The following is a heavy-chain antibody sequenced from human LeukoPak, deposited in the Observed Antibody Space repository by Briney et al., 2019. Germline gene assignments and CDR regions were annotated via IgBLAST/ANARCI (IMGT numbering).Heavy chain of an antibody. V-gene: IGHV1-46*01. CDR2: INPSGGRT. D-gene: IGHD2-2*01. CDR1: GYVFTSHY. J-gene: IGHJ4*02. Sequence: ASVKVSCTASGYVFTSHYIHWMRQAPGQGLEWMGKINPSGGRTNYAQKFQDRVTLTSDTSTSTAYMDLSSLRFEDTAVYYCASDGAYQPPRYWGQGTLVTVSS. CDR3: ASDGAYQPPRY.